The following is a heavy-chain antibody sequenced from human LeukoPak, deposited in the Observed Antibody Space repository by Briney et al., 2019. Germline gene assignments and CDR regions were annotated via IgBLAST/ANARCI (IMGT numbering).Heavy chain of an antibody. Sequence: PSETLSLTCTVSGGSISSYYWSWIRQPPGKGLEWIGYIYYSGSTYYNPSLKSRVTISVDTSKNQFSLKLSSVTAADTAVYYCARERGTYDFWSGDPNPFDYWGQGTLVTVSS. CDR3: ARERGTYDFWSGDPNPFDY. J-gene: IGHJ4*02. CDR1: GGSISSYY. CDR2: IYYSGST. D-gene: IGHD3-3*01. V-gene: IGHV4-59*12.